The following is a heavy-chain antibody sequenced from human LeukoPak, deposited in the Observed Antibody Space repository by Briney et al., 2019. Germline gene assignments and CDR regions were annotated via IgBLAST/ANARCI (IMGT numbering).Heavy chain of an antibody. CDR2: ISYDGSNK. D-gene: IGHD1-26*01. J-gene: IGHJ4*02. V-gene: IGHV3-30*18. CDR3: AKAEGGSYAFDY. Sequence: VAVISYDGSNKYYADSVKGRFTISRDNSKNTLYLQMNSLRAEDTAVYYCAKAEGGSYAFDYWGQGTLVTVSS.